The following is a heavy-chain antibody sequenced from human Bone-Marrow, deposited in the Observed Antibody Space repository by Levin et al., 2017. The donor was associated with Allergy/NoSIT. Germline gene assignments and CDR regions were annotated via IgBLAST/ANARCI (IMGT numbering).Heavy chain of an antibody. CDR3: TRLNWGDAFDV. J-gene: IGHJ3*01. V-gene: IGHV3-73*01. CDR2: IRSRANSYTT. Sequence: LSLTCAASGFPFSGSAIHWVRQASGKGLEWVGRIRSRANSYTTGYTASVRGRFSISRDDSKNTAYLQMHSLKAEDTAVYYCTRLNWGDAFDVWGQGTMVTVSS. D-gene: IGHD7-27*01. CDR1: GFPFSGSA.